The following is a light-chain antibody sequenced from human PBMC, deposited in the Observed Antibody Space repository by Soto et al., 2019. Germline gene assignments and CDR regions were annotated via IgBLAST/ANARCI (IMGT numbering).Light chain of an antibody. Sequence: EIVMTQSPATLSVSPVERATLSCRASQSVSSNLAWYQQKPGQAPRLLVYGASTRATGIPARFSGSGSGTEFTLTISSLQSEDFAVYYCQQRNSWPPITFGQGTRLEIK. CDR2: GAS. CDR1: QSVSSN. CDR3: QQRNSWPPIT. V-gene: IGKV3-15*01. J-gene: IGKJ5*01.